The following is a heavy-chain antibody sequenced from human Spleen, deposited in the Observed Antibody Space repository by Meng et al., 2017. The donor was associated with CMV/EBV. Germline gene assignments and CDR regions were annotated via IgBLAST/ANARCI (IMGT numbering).Heavy chain of an antibody. Sequence: ASVKVSCKPSSFSFSSYAVSWVRQAPGQGPEWMGWISAYNGDTMYAPKVQGRVTMTTDTSTSTAYMELRGLRSDDTAVYYCARDAGTIAVSGIGDYWGQGTLVTVSS. V-gene: IGHV1-18*01. J-gene: IGHJ4*02. CDR3: ARDAGTIAVSGIGDY. D-gene: IGHD6-19*01. CDR2: ISAYNGDT. CDR1: SFSFSSYA.